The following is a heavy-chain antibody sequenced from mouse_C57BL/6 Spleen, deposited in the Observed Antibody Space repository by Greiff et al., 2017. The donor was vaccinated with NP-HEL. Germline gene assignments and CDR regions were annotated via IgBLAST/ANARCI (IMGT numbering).Heavy chain of an antibody. V-gene: IGHV1-42*01. CDR3: ARSQLTGTCLDY. J-gene: IGHJ2*01. Sequence: EVQLMESGPELVKPGASVKISCKASGYSFTGYYMNWVKQSPEKSLEWIGEINPSTGGTTYNQKFKAKATLTVDKSSSTAYMQLKSLTSEDSAVYYCARSQLTGTCLDYWGQGTTLTVSS. D-gene: IGHD4-1*01. CDR1: GYSFTGYY. CDR2: INPSTGGT.